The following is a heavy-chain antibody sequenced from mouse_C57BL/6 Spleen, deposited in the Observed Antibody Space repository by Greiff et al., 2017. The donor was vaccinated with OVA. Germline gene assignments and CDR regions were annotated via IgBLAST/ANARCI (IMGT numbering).Heavy chain of an antibody. CDR1: GYAFSSSW. CDR3: ARVPYYYGSSYYFDY. Sequence: LVESGPELVKPGASVKISCKASGYAFSSSWMNWVKQRPGKGLEWIGRIYPGDGDTNYNGKFKGKATLTADKSSSTAYMQLSSLTSEDSAVHFCARVPYYYGSSYYFDYWGQGTTLTVSS. V-gene: IGHV1-82*01. J-gene: IGHJ2*01. D-gene: IGHD1-1*01. CDR2: IYPGDGDT.